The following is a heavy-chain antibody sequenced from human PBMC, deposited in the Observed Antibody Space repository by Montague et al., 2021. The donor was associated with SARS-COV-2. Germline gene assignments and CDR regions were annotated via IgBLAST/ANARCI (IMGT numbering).Heavy chain of an antibody. D-gene: IGHD3-22*01. CDR1: GGSISSYY. V-gene: IGHV4-59*01. Sequence: SETLSLTCTVSGGSISSYYWSWIQQPPGKGLEWIGYIYYSGSTNYNPSLKSRVTISVDTSKNQFSLKLSSVTAADTAVYYCARGGYYDYAFDIWGQGTMVTVSS. CDR3: ARGGYYDYAFDI. J-gene: IGHJ3*02. CDR2: IYYSGST.